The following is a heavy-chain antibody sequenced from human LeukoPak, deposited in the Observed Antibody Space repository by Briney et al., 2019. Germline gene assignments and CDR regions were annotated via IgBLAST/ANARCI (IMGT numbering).Heavy chain of an antibody. J-gene: IGHJ4*02. CDR1: GFTFDDYA. V-gene: IGHV3-23*01. CDR3: AKVPRTFLYYFDY. Sequence: GRSLRLSCAASGFTFDDYAMHWVRQAPGKGLEWVSGISGSGGSTYYADSVKGRFTISRDNSKNTLYLQMNSLRAEDTAVYYCAKVPRTFLYYFDYWGQGTLVTVSS. CDR2: ISGSGGST. D-gene: IGHD2/OR15-2a*01.